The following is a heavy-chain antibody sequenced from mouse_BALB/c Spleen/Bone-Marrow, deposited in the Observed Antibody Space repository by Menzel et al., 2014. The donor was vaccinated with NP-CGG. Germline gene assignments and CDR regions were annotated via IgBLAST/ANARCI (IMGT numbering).Heavy chain of an antibody. CDR1: GFNIKDTY. D-gene: IGHD2-14*01. J-gene: IGHJ1*01. CDR3: ASYRYAWYFGV. V-gene: IGHV14-3*02. CDR2: IDPANGNT. Sequence: VQLQQSGAELVKPGASVKLSCTVSGFNIKDTYMHWVKQRPEQGLEWIGRIDPANGNTKYDPKFQGKATITADTSSNTAYLQLSSLTSEDTAVYYCASYRYAWYFGVWGAGTTVTVSS.